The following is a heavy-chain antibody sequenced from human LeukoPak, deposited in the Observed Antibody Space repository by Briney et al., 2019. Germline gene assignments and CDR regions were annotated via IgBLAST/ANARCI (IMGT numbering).Heavy chain of an antibody. J-gene: IGHJ4*02. CDR3: AREASGVTSGFDS. D-gene: IGHD2-8*01. V-gene: IGHV1-2*02. Sequence: ASVTVPCKASGYTFTGYYMHWVRQAPGQGLEWMGWINPNSGGTNYAQKFQGRVTMTRDTAISTAYMELSRLRSDDTAVYYCAREASGVTSGFDSWGQGPLVPVSS. CDR2: INPNSGGT. CDR1: GYTFTGYY.